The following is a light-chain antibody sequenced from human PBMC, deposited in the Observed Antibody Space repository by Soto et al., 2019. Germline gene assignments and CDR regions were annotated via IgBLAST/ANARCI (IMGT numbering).Light chain of an antibody. CDR3: QQYDSLPWT. CDR2: DAS. J-gene: IGKJ1*01. CDR1: RSISTY. V-gene: IGKV3D-20*01. Sequence: ETVLTQSPATLSLSPGESATLPWGASRSISTYLAWYQQKPGQAPRLLIYDASSRATGIPDRFSGSGSGTDFTLTINGLEPEDFAVYHCQQYDSLPWTFGQGTKVDIK.